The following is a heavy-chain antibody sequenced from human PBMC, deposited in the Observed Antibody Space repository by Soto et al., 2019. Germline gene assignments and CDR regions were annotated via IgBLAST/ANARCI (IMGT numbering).Heavy chain of an antibody. CDR3: ATATGSSSPPPDY. Sequence: PGGSLRLSCAASGFTFSSYEMNWVRQAPGKGLEWVSYISSSGSIVYYADSVKGRFTISRDNAKKSLYLQMNSLRAEDPAVYYCATATGSSSPPPDYWGQGTLVTVSS. D-gene: IGHD6-13*01. V-gene: IGHV3-48*03. CDR1: GFTFSSYE. CDR2: ISSSGSIV. J-gene: IGHJ4*02.